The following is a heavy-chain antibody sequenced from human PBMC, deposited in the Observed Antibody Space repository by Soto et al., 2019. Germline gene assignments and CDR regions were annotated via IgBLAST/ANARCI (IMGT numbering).Heavy chain of an antibody. J-gene: IGHJ6*02. CDR2: ISYDGSNK. V-gene: IGHV3-30-3*01. Sequence: GGSLRLSCAASGFTFSSYAMHWVRQAPGKGLEWVAVISYDGSNKYYADSVKGRFTISRDNSKNTLYLQMNSLRAEDTAVYYCARVGPLDGANPETKNNYYYYYGMDVWGQGTMVTVSS. CDR3: ARVGPLDGANPETKNNYYYYYGMDV. CDR1: GFTFSSYA. D-gene: IGHD4-17*01.